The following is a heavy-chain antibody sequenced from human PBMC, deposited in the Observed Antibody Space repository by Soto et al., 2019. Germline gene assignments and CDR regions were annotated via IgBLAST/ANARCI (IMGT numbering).Heavy chain of an antibody. D-gene: IGHD3-10*01. CDR2: IWYDGSNK. Sequence: QAQLVESGGGVVQPGRSLRLSCAASGFTFSSYGMHWVRQAPGKGLEWVAVIWYDGSNKYYADSVKGRFTISRDNSKNTLEMQMNNLRDEDTVVYYCARASIIRGRGFSWYFELWGRVSLVTVSS. CDR3: ARASIIRGRGFSWYFEL. V-gene: IGHV3-33*01. CDR1: GFTFSSYG. J-gene: IGHJ2*01.